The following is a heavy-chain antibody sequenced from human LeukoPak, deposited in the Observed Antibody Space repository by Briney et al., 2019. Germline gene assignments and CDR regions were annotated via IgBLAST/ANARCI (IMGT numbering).Heavy chain of an antibody. CDR1: GFTFSSYW. V-gene: IGHV3-30*18. J-gene: IGHJ6*02. Sequence: PGGSLRLSCAASGFTFSSYWMHWVRQAPGKGLEWVAVISYDGSNKYYADSVKGRFTISRDNSKNTLYLQMNSLRAEDTAVYYCAKDTLIAAAAAYYYYGMDVWGQGTTVTVSS. D-gene: IGHD6-13*01. CDR2: ISYDGSNK. CDR3: AKDTLIAAAAAYYYYGMDV.